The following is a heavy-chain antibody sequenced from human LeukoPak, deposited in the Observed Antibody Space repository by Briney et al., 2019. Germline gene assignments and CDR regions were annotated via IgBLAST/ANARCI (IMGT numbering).Heavy chain of an antibody. V-gene: IGHV1-8*03. CDR3: ARRPRPGYYYYYMDV. Sequence: GASVKVSCKASGYTSTSYDINWVRQATGQGLEWMGWMNPNSGNTGYAQKFQGRVTITRNTSISTAYMELSSLRSEDTAVYYCARRPRPGYYYYYMDVWGKGTTVTVSS. CDR1: GYTSTSYD. CDR2: MNPNSGNT. J-gene: IGHJ6*03.